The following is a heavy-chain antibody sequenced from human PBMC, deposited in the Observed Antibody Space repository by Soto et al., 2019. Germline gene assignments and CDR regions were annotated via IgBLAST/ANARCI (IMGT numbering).Heavy chain of an antibody. CDR1: GYFIGAGGYY. CDR2: FYSSGSI. J-gene: IGHJ5*02. Sequence: PSETLSLTCFVSGYFIGAGGYYWSWIRHHPGKGLEWIGSFYSSGSIIYNPSLRSRVSITGDMSTNQFSMSLTSVTAADTARYYCARMYSSGSGWFHPWGQGTLVT. V-gene: IGHV4-31*03. CDR3: ARMYSSGSGWFHP. D-gene: IGHD6-19*01.